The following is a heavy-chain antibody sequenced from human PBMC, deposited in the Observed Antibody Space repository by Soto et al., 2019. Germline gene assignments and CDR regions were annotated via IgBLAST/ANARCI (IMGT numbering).Heavy chain of an antibody. CDR2: ISSNGGST. J-gene: IGHJ3*02. D-gene: IGHD1-26*01. V-gene: IGHV3-64D*06. CDR1: GFTFSSYA. Sequence: GGSLRLSCSASGFTFSSYAMHWVRQAPGKGLEYVSAISSNGGSTYYADSVKGRFTISRDNSKNTLYLQMSSLRAEDTAVYYCVKDSKSYSGVGRYAFDIWGQGTMVTVSS. CDR3: VKDSKSYSGVGRYAFDI.